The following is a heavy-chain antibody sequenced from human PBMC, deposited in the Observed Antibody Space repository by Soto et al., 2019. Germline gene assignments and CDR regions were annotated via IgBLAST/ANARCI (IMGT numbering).Heavy chain of an antibody. CDR3: ARGLPDSGSYSGGWWLDP. J-gene: IGHJ5*02. D-gene: IGHD1-26*01. CDR1: GGSFSGYY. Sequence: SETLSLTCAVYGGSFSGYYWSWIRQPPGKGLEWIGEINHSGSTNYNPSLKSRVTISVDTSKNQFSLKLSSVTAADTAVYYCARGLPDSGSYSGGWWLDPWGQGTLVTVSS. CDR2: INHSGST. V-gene: IGHV4-34*01.